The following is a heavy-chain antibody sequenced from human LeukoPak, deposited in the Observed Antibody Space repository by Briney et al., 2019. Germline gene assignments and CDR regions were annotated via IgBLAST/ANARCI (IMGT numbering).Heavy chain of an antibody. CDR2: MNPNSGDA. D-gene: IGHD1-14*01. CDR1: GNTFTSYD. Sequence: ASVKVSCKASGNTFTSYDINWVRQATGQGLEWMGWMNPNSGDAGSAQRFQGRVTMTRDTSISTAYMELSSLRFEDTAVYYCARWGGNHLDTDFDYWGQGTLVTVSS. V-gene: IGHV1-8*01. J-gene: IGHJ4*02. CDR3: ARWGGNHLDTDFDY.